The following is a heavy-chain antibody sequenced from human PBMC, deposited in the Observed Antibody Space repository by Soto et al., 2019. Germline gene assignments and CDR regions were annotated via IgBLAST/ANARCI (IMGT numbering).Heavy chain of an antibody. D-gene: IGHD6-19*01. V-gene: IGHV3-23*01. CDR3: AKDLSYSSGKGDYFDY. J-gene: IGHJ4*02. CDR1: GFTFSSYA. CDR2: ISGSGGST. Sequence: VGSLRLSCAASGFTFSSYAMSWVRQAPGKGLEWVSAISGSGGSTYYADSVKGRFTISRDNSKNTLYLQMNSLRAEDTAVYYCAKDLSYSSGKGDYFDYWGQGTLVTVSS.